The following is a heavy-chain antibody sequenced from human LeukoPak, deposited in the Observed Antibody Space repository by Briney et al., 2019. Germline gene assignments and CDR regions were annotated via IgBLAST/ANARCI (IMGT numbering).Heavy chain of an antibody. V-gene: IGHV3-23*01. CDR1: GFTFSSYG. D-gene: IGHD3-22*01. J-gene: IGHJ4*02. CDR3: AKAYYYDSSGFYPPLDY. CDR2: ISGSGGST. Sequence: PGGSLRLSCAASGFTFSSYGMSWVRQAPGKGLEWVSAISGSGGSTYYADSVKGRFTISRDNSKNTLYLQMNSLRAEDTAVYYCAKAYYYDSSGFYPPLDYWGQGTLVTVSS.